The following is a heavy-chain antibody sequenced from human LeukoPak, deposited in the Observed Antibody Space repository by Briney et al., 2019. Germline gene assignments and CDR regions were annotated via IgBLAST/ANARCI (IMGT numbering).Heavy chain of an antibody. D-gene: IGHD5-12*01. CDR1: GGTFSSYA. CDR2: IIPILGIA. CDR3: ARDGRIVATILLDYGMDV. Sequence: SVKVSCKASGGTFSSYAISWVRQAPGQGLEWMGRIIPILGIANYAQKFQGRVTMTRDTSTSTVYMELSSLRSEDTAVYYCARDGRIVATILLDYGMDVWGQGTTVTVSS. J-gene: IGHJ6*02. V-gene: IGHV1-69*04.